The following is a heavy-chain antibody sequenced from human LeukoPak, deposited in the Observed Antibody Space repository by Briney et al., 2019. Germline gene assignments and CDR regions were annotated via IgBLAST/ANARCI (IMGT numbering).Heavy chain of an antibody. CDR2: ICGGGGST. J-gene: IGHJ5*02. CDR1: GFTFSSYA. Sequence: GGSLRLSCAASGFTFSSYAMSWVRQAPGKGLEWVSAICGGGGSTYYADSVKGRFTISRDNSKNTLYLQMNSLRAEDTAVYYCAKGPLLERPLRFDPWGQGTLVTVSS. V-gene: IGHV3-23*01. D-gene: IGHD1-1*01. CDR3: AKGPLLERPLRFDP.